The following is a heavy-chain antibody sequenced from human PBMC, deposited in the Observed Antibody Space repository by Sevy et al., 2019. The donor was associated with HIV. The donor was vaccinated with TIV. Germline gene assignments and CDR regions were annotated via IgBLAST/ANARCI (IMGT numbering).Heavy chain of an antibody. CDR1: GFNFRIFA. Sequence: GGSLRLSCAASGFNFRIFAMHWVRQAPGKGLEWVAVISYDGSDKFYAESVKGRFTISRDNSKNMVYLQMNSLRGEDTAVYFCATGQQGATYGYWGQGTLVTVSS. D-gene: IGHD1-26*01. J-gene: IGHJ4*02. CDR2: ISYDGSDK. V-gene: IGHV3-30*03. CDR3: ATGQQGATYGY.